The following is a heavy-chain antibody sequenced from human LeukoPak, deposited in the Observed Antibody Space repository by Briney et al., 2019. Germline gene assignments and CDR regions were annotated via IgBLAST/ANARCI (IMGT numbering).Heavy chain of an antibody. V-gene: IGHV4-34*01. CDR1: GGSFSGYY. J-gene: IGHJ4*02. CDR3: AGGMDDFWSGTPHDY. Sequence: SETLSLTCAVYGGSFSGYYWSWIRQPPGKGLEWIGEINHSGSTNYNPSLKSRVTISVDTSKNQFSPKLSSVTAAGTAVYYCAGGMDDFWSGTPHDYWGQGTLVTVSS. CDR2: INHSGST. D-gene: IGHD3-3*01.